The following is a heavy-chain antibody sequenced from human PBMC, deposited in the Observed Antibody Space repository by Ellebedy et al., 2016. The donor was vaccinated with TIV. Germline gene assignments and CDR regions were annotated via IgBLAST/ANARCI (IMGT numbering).Heavy chain of an antibody. Sequence: MPGGSLRLSCAVYGGSFSGYYWSWIRQPPGKGLEWIGEINHSGSTNYNPSLKSRVTISVDTSKNQFSLKLSSVTAADTAVYYCARDSRDGYNFFDYWGQGTLVTVSS. CDR3: ARDSRDGYNFFDY. J-gene: IGHJ4*02. CDR1: GGSFSGYY. D-gene: IGHD5-24*01. V-gene: IGHV4-34*01. CDR2: INHSGST.